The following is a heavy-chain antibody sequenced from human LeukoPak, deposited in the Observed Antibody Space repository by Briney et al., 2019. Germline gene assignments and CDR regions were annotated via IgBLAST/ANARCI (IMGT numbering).Heavy chain of an antibody. CDR3: ARADESLVYGMDV. V-gene: IGHV4-59*08. Sequence: SETLSLTCTLSGGSITSDYWSWLRQSPGKGLEWIGYFSYSGSTHYSPSLTSRVAISVDTSRNQLSLKLRSVTAADTAIYYCARADESLVYGMDVWGPGTTVIVSS. J-gene: IGHJ6*02. CDR1: GGSITSDY. CDR2: FSYSGST.